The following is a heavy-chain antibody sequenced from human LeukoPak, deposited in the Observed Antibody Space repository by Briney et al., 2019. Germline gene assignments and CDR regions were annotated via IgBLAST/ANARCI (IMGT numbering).Heavy chain of an antibody. CDR2: INSRSNDI. J-gene: IGHJ6*03. CDR1: GFSFSDYS. D-gene: IGHD1-26*01. V-gene: IGHV3-21*01. Sequence: GGSLRLSCVASGFSFSDYSMNWVRQAPGKGLEWVSSINSRSNDIYYADSVKGRFTISRDNAKNSLYLQMNSLRAEDTAVYYCARDLRSGSSQYYYYYYMDVWGKGTTVTVSS. CDR3: ARDLRSGSSQYYYYYYMDV.